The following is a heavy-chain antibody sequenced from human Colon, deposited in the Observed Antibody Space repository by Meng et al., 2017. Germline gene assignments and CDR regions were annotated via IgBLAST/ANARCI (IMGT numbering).Heavy chain of an antibody. D-gene: IGHD3-10*01. J-gene: IGHJ4*02. CDR2: LSYSGNT. CDR1: GGFLNSDGYY. V-gene: IGHV4-30-4*01. Sequence: QVQLQESGPELVKPSQTASLTSTASGGFLNSDGYYWSWIRQSPGGGLEWIGLLSYSGNTFYNPSLRSRVAISADTSKSQFSLYLRSVTAADTAVYYCAREWRHYYGAGSFDYWGQGALVTVSS. CDR3: AREWRHYYGAGSFDY.